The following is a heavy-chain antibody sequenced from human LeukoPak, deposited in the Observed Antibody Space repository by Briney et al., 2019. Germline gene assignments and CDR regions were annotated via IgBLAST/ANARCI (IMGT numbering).Heavy chain of an antibody. CDR1: GFTFSSYE. V-gene: IGHV3-48*03. CDR3: ARASLSGSYYIY. J-gene: IGHJ4*02. CDR2: ITSSGTTI. Sequence: GGSLRLSCAASGFTFSSYEMSWVRQAPGKGLEWVSYITSSGTTIYCADSVKGRFTISRDNAKNSLYLQMNSLRAEDTAVYYCARASLSGSYYIYWGQGTLVTVSS. D-gene: IGHD1-26*01.